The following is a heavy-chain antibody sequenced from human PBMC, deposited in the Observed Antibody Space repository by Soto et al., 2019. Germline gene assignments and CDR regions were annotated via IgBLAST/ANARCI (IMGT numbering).Heavy chain of an antibody. Sequence: QVQLVQSGAEVKKPGASVKVSCKASGYTFTRYGISWVRPAPGQGLAWMGWISAYNGNTNYAQKLQGRVTMTTDTSTSTAYMELRSLRSDVTAVYDCARDRGSYGMDVWGQGTTVTVSS. J-gene: IGHJ6*02. CDR1: GYTFTRYG. CDR3: ARDRGSYGMDV. CDR2: ISAYNGNT. V-gene: IGHV1-18*01.